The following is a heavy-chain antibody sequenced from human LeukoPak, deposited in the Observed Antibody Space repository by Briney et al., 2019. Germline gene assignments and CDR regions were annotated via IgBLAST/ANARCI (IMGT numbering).Heavy chain of an antibody. D-gene: IGHD3-9*01. J-gene: IGHJ4*02. Sequence: GASVKVSCKVSGYTLTELSMHWVRQAPGKGLEWMGGFDPEDGETIYAQKFQGRVTMTEDTSTDTAYMELSSLRSEDTAVYYCATVPHYDILTGYYNVLSAFDYWGQGTLVTVSS. CDR3: ATVPHYDILTGYYNVLSAFDY. CDR2: FDPEDGET. CDR1: GYTLTELS. V-gene: IGHV1-24*01.